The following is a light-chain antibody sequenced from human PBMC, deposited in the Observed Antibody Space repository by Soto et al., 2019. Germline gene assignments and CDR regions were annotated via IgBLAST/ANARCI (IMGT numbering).Light chain of an antibody. V-gene: IGLV1-36*01. CDR1: SSNIGNNA. CDR3: AAWDDSLNGPFYV. J-gene: IGLJ1*01. Sequence: QSVLTQPPSVSAAPRQRVTISCSGSSSNIGNNAVNWYQQLPGKAPKLLIYYDDLLPSGVSDRFSGSKSGTSASLAISGLQSEDEADYYCAAWDDSLNGPFYVFGTGTKVTVL. CDR2: YDD.